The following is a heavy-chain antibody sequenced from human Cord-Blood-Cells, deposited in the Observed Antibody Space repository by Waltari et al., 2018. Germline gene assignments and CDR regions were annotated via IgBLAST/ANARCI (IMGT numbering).Heavy chain of an antibody. CDR2: IYYSGGT. CDR1: GGSISSSSYY. J-gene: IGHJ3*02. Sequence: QLQLQEPGPGLVKPSETLSLTCTVSGGSISSSSYYWGWIRQPPGKGLGWIGSIYYSGGTSYTPSLKSRVTISVATSKNQVSLKLSSVTAADTAVYYCARGLDASAFDIWGQGTMVTVSS. V-gene: IGHV4-39*07. CDR3: ARGLDASAFDI.